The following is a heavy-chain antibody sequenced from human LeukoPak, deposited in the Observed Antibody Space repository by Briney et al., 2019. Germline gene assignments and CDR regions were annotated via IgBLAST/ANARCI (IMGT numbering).Heavy chain of an antibody. CDR2: ISSSSSYI. D-gene: IGHD6-6*01. CDR1: GFTFSSYS. J-gene: IGHJ6*03. V-gene: IGHV3-21*01. Sequence: PGGSLRLSCAASGFTFSSYSMNWVRQAPGKGLEWVSSISSSSSYIYYADSVKGRFTISRDNAKNSLYLQMNSLRAEDTAVYYCARDGSSSSCDYYYYMDVWGKGTTVTVSS. CDR3: ARDGSSSSCDYYYYMDV.